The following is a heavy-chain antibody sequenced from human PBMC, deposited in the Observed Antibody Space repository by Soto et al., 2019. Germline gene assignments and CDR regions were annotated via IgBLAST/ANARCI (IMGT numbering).Heavy chain of an antibody. D-gene: IGHD6-13*01. Sequence: EVQLVESGGGLVKPGGSLRLSCAASGFTFSSYSMNWVRQAPGKGLEWVSSISSSSSYIYYADSAKGRFTISRDNAKNSRYLQMNSLRAEDTAVYYCARDSSSWQNWFDSWGQGTLVTVSS. CDR3: ARDSSSWQNWFDS. V-gene: IGHV3-21*01. J-gene: IGHJ5*01. CDR2: ISSSSSYI. CDR1: GFTFSSYS.